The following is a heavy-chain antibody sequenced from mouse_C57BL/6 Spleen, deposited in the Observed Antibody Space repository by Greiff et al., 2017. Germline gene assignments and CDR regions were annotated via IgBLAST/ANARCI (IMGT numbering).Heavy chain of an antibody. J-gene: IGHJ4*01. CDR3: ARYYDGYDVRARDY. Sequence: VHVKQSGAELVKPGASVKLSCTASGFNIKDYYMHWVKQRTEQGLEWIGRIDPEDGETKYAPKFQGKATIPADTSSNTAYLLLSSLPSEDTAVYYGARYYDGYDVRARDYWGQGTSVTVSS. V-gene: IGHV14-2*01. CDR1: GFNIKDYY. D-gene: IGHD2-3*01. CDR2: IDPEDGET.